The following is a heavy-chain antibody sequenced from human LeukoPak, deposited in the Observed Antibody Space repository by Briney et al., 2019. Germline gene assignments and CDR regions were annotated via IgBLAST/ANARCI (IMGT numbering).Heavy chain of an antibody. CDR3: ARGPYVSVSQRPFDI. J-gene: IGHJ3*02. CDR2: INASGGST. D-gene: IGHD3-10*01. Sequence: ASVKVSCKASGYTFTSYYMHWVRQAPGQGLEWMGIINASGGSTSYAQKFQGRVTMTRDTSTSTVYMELSSLRSEDTAVYYCARGPYVSVSQRPFDIWGRGTMVSVSS. CDR1: GYTFTSYY. V-gene: IGHV1-46*01.